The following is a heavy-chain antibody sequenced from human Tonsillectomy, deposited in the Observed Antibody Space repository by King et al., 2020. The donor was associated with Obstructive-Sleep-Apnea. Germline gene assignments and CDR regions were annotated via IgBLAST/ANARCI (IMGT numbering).Heavy chain of an antibody. J-gene: IGHJ4*02. CDR3: ARHSRAGSSWSLFDY. Sequence: VQLVESGAEVKKPGESLKISCKGSGYSFTSYWIGWVRQMPGKGLEWMGIIYPGDSDTRYSPSFQGQVTISADKSISTAYLQWSSLKASDTAMYYCARHSRAGSSWSLFDYWGQGTLVTVSS. D-gene: IGHD6-13*01. V-gene: IGHV5-51*01. CDR2: IYPGDSDT. CDR1: GYSFTSYW.